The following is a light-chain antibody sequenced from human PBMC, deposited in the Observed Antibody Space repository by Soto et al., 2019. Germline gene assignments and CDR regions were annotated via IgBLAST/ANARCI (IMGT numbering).Light chain of an antibody. V-gene: IGKV1-5*01. CDR2: DVS. CDR1: QSISNW. J-gene: IGKJ1*01. Sequence: DIQMTQSPSTLSASVGDRVTITCRASQSISNWLAWYQQKPGKAPKLLIYDVSSLQSGVPSRCSGSGSGTEFTLTISSLQPDDSATYYCQQYNTFWTFGQGTKVDIK. CDR3: QQYNTFWT.